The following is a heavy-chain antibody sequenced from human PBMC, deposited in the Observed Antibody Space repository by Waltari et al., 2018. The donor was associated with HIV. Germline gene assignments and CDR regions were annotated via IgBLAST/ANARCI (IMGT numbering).Heavy chain of an antibody. V-gene: IGHV4-34*01. CDR2: INHSGST. J-gene: IGHJ6*02. Sequence: QVQLRQWGARLLKPSETLSLTCAVYGGSFSGSYWSWIRQPPGQGLEWIGEINHSGSTNYNPSLKSRVTISVDTSKNQFSLKLTSVTAADTAVFYCARARLVSRGQYCSTTSCLPHYYYYYGMDVWGQGTTVTVSS. CDR3: ARARLVSRGQYCSTTSCLPHYYYYYGMDV. CDR1: GGSFSGSY. D-gene: IGHD2-2*01.